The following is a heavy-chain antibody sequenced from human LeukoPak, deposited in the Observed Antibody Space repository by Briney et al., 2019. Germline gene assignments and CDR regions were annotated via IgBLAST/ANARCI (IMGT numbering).Heavy chain of an antibody. J-gene: IGHJ6*03. CDR3: ARDIGPYSYGYFYYYYMDV. Sequence: GASVKVSCKASGYTFTSYGISWVRQAPGQGLEWMGWISAYNGNTNYAQKLQGRVTMTTDTSTSTAYMELRSLRSDDTAVYYCARDIGPYSYGYFYYYYMDVWGKGTTVTVSS. V-gene: IGHV1-18*01. CDR1: GYTFTSYG. CDR2: ISAYNGNT. D-gene: IGHD5-18*01.